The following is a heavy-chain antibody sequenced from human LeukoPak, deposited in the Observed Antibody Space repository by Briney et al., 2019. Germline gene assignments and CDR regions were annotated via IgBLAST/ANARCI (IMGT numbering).Heavy chain of an antibody. CDR2: IYSGGST. CDR3: ARDGSWVRDGYNSGG. J-gene: IGHJ4*02. V-gene: IGHV3-53*01. CDR1: GFTVSSNY. D-gene: IGHD5-24*01. Sequence: GGSLRLSCAASGFTVSSNYMSWVRQAPGKGLEWVSAIYSGGSTYYADSVKGRFTISRDNSKNTLYLQMNSLRAEDTAVYYCARDGSWVRDGYNSGGWGQGTLVTVSS.